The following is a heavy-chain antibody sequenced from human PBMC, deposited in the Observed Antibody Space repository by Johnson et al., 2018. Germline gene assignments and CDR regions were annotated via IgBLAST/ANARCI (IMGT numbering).Heavy chain of an antibody. V-gene: IGHV3-30*03. J-gene: IGHJ3*02. D-gene: IGHD2-21*02. CDR3: AGLWAYCGGDCLDAFDI. CDR1: GFTFSSSA. CDR2: ISYDGSNQ. Sequence: VRLVESGGGLVQPRGSLRLSCAASGFTFSSSAMSWVRQAPGKGLEWVAVISYDGSNQYYADSVKGRFTLSRDNSKNTLYLPMNSLRDEDTAVYYCAGLWAYCGGDCLDAFDIWGQGTMVTVSS.